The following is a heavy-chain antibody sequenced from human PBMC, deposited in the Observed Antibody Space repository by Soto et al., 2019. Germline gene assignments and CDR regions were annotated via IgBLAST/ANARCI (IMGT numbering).Heavy chain of an antibody. J-gene: IGHJ6*02. CDR2: ISVNGGNT. D-gene: IGHD2-21*01. CDR3: ANGATYCGENNCHVRGLDV. CDR1: GFPFSISA. Sequence: EVQLLEAGGGLVQPGGSLRLSCAASGFPFSISAMRWVRQAPGKGLEWVSAISVNGGNTYYADSVKGRATISRDNSKNTLYLQMNRLRAEDTAVYYCANGATYCGENNCHVRGLDVWGQGTTVTVSS. V-gene: IGHV3-23*01.